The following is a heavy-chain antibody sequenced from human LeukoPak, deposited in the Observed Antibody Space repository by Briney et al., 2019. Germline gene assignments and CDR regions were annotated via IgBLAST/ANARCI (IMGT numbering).Heavy chain of an antibody. J-gene: IGHJ4*02. V-gene: IGHV3-21*01. Sequence: PGGSLRLSCAASGFTLTSYSMNWVRQAPGKGLEWVSSISSSSSYIYYAASVKGRFTISRDNAKNSLYLQMNSLRAEDTAVYYCARGAPPTVTTGEVDCWGQGTLVTVSS. D-gene: IGHD4-17*01. CDR1: GFTLTSYS. CDR2: ISSSSSYI. CDR3: ARGAPPTVTTGEVDC.